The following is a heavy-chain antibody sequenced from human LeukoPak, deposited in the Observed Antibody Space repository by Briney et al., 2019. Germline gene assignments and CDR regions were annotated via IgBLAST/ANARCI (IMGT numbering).Heavy chain of an antibody. CDR3: AREAYSSGCDH. V-gene: IGHV1-18*01. Sequence: ASVKVSCKASGYTFTSYGISWVRQAPGQGLEWMGWISVNNGQANYAQKFQGRVKMTTATSTSTAYMEVTSLRSDDTAVYYCAREAYSSGCDHWGQGTLVTVSS. J-gene: IGHJ5*02. CDR2: ISVNNGQA. D-gene: IGHD6-19*01. CDR1: GYTFTSYG.